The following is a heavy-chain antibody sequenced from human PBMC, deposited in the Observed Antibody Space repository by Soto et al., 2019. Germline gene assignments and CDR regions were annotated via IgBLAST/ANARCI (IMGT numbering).Heavy chain of an antibody. V-gene: IGHV3-30*03. CDR2: ISYDGSKK. CDR3: AVIEWLSPPGISEYYGMDV. Sequence: PGGSLRLSCVASGFIFGSYVMHWVRQAPGKGLEWVALISYDGSKKYYADSVKGRFTISRDNSKNTLYLQVNSLRAEDTAVYYCAVIEWLSPPGISEYYGMDVWGQGTTVTVSS. D-gene: IGHD3-3*01. J-gene: IGHJ6*02. CDR1: GFIFGSYV.